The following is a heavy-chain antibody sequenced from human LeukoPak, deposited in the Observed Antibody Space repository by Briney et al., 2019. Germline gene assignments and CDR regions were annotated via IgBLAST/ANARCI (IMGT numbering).Heavy chain of an antibody. V-gene: IGHV1-18*01. J-gene: IGHJ4*01. CDR1: GYTFTSYG. CDR2: ISAYSGNT. CDR3: ARDRQGGY. Sequence: GASVKVSCKASGYTFTSYGITWVRQAPGQGLEWMGWISAYSGNTNYAQKLQGRVTMTTNTSASTAYMELRSLTSDDTAVYYCARDRQGGYWGHGTLVTVSS.